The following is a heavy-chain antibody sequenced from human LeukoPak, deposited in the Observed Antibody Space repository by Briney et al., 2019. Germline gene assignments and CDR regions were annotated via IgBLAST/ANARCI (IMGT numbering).Heavy chain of an antibody. CDR1: GFTFGDYA. D-gene: IGHD1-26*01. CDR3: ARDNVGATTADAFDI. V-gene: IGHV3-53*01. Sequence: GGSLRLSCTASGFTFGDYAMSWFRQAPGKGLEWVSVIYSGGSTYYADSVKGRFTISRDNSKNTLYLQMNSLRAEDTAVYYCARDNVGATTADAFDIWGQGTMVTVSS. J-gene: IGHJ3*02. CDR2: IYSGGST.